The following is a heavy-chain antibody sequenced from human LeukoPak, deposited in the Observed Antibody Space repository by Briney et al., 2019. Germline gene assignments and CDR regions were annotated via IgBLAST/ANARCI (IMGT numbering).Heavy chain of an antibody. V-gene: IGHV1-69*05. CDR2: IIPIFGTA. J-gene: IGHJ3*02. D-gene: IGHD6-6*01. Sequence: SVKVSCKASGGTSSSYAISWVRQAPGQGLEWMGGIIPIFGTANYAQKFQGRVTITTDESTSTAYMELSSLRCEDTAVYYCATEYSSSSGAFDIWGQGTTVTVSS. CDR3: ATEYSSSSGAFDI. CDR1: GGTSSSYA.